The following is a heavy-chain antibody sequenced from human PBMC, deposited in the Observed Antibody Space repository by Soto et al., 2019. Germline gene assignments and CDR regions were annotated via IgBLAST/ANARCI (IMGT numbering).Heavy chain of an antibody. V-gene: IGHV4-39*01. J-gene: IGHJ6*02. CDR3: ARHKDYYGMDV. Sequence: SETLSLTCTVSGGSISSSSYYWGWIRQPPGKGLEWIGSIYYSGSTYYNPSLKSRVTISVDTSKNQFSLKLSSVTAADTAVYYCARHKDYYGMDVWGQGTTVTVSS. CDR2: IYYSGST. CDR1: GGSISSSSYY.